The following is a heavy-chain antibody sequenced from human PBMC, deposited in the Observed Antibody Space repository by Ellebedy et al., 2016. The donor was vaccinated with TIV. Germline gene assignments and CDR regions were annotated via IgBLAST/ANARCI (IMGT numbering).Heavy chain of an antibody. CDR1: GGSISSYY. D-gene: IGHD2-15*01. CDR2: IYYSGST. Sequence: MPSETLSLTCTVSGGSISSYYWSWIRQPPGKGLEWIGYIYYSGSTNYNPSLKSRVTISVDTSKNQFSLKLSSVTAADTAVYYCARVDESTRGGYCSGGSCYYGMDVWGQGTTVTVSS. CDR3: ARVDESTRGGYCSGGSCYYGMDV. J-gene: IGHJ6*02. V-gene: IGHV4-59*01.